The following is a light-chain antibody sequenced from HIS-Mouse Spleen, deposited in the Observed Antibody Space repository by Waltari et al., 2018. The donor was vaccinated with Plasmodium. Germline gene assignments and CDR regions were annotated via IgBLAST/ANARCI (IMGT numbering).Light chain of an antibody. CDR1: QSVSSN. CDR3: QRYNNWSFT. CDR2: GAS. V-gene: IGKV3-15*01. J-gene: IGKJ3*01. Sequence: EIVMTQSPATLSVSPGEGATLSCRASQSVSSNLAWYQQKPGQVPRLLSYGASTRATGIPARFSGSGSGTEFTLTISSLQSEDFAVYYCQRYNNWSFTFGPGTKVDIK.